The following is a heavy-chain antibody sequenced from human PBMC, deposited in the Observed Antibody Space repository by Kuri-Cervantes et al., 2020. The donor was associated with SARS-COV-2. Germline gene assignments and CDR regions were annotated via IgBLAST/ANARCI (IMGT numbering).Heavy chain of an antibody. CDR1: GYTFTSYG. Sequence: ASVKVSCKASGYTFTSYGISWVRQAPGQGLEWMGWISAYNGNTNYAQKLQGRVTMTTDTSTSTAYMELRSLRSDDTAVYYCTLQIKPYYYYYGMDVWGQGTTVTVSS. J-gene: IGHJ6*02. CDR2: ISAYNGNT. CDR3: TLQIKPYYYYYGMDV. V-gene: IGHV1-18*01.